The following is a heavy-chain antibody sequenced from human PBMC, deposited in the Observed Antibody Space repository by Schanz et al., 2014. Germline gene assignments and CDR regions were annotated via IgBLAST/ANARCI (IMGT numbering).Heavy chain of an antibody. CDR3: ARGIGGYGGNNYFDY. J-gene: IGHJ4*02. CDR1: EYSFTSYS. V-gene: IGHV1-3*04. CDR2: INTGSGDT. Sequence: QVQLVQSGAEVKKPGASVKVSCKASEYSFTSYSMHWVRQAPGQRLEWMGWINTGSGDTKYSHNFQGRVTITRDTSASTACMELNDLTSEYTAVYACARGIGGYGGNNYFDYWGQGTLVTVSS. D-gene: IGHD5-12*01.